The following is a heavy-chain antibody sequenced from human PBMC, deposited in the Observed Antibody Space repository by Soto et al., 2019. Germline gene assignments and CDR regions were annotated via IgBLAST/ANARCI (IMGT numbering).Heavy chain of an antibody. J-gene: IGHJ3*02. CDR1: GFTFSSYS. CDR2: ISSSSSSI. D-gene: IGHD5-18*01. V-gene: IGHV3-48*02. CDR3: ASSAMVPNGAFYI. Sequence: EVQLVESGGGLVQPGGSLRLSCAASGFTFSSYSMNWVRQAPGKGLEWVSNISSSSSSIYYADSVKGRFTISRDNAKNSLYLQMNSLRDADTAVYYCASSAMVPNGAFYIWGQGTMVTVSS.